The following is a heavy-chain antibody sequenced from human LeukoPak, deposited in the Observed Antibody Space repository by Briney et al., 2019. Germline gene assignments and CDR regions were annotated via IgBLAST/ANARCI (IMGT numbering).Heavy chain of an antibody. Sequence: GASVKVSCKASGYTFIRNGISWVRQAPGQGLEWMGWISPYNENRKYLQKLQGRVTLSTDTSTSTAYMELRSLTSDDTAVYYCXXXXSIGRYQFLHDYWGQGTLVTVSS. CDR2: ISPYNENR. V-gene: IGHV1-18*01. CDR3: XXXXSIGRYQFLHDY. J-gene: IGHJ4*02. CDR1: GYTFIRNG. D-gene: IGHD1-26*01.